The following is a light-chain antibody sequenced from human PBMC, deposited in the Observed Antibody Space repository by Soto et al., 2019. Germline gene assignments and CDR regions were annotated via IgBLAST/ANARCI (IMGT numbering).Light chain of an antibody. V-gene: IGKV1-6*01. Sequence: IHMSQSPTTLSASVLYRVTITFRASQNINALGWYQQKPGKPPKVLIYGASNLQSGVPPRFSGSGSGTDFTLAISSLQPEDSATYYCLQDINYPWTFGQGTKVDIK. CDR3: LQDINYPWT. CDR2: GAS. J-gene: IGKJ1*01. CDR1: QNINA.